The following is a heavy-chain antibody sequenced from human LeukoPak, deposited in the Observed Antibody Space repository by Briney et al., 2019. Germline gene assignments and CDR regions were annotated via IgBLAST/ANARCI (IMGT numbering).Heavy chain of an antibody. Sequence: SETLSLTCAVYGGSFSGYYWSWIRQPPGKGLEWIGEINHSGSTNYNPSLKSRVTISVDTSKNQFSLKLSSVTAADTAVYYCAIGRRYSSSWSSRNWFDPWGQGTLVTVSS. V-gene: IGHV4-34*01. CDR2: INHSGST. D-gene: IGHD6-13*01. J-gene: IGHJ5*02. CDR1: GGSFSGYY. CDR3: AIGRRYSSSWSSRNWFDP.